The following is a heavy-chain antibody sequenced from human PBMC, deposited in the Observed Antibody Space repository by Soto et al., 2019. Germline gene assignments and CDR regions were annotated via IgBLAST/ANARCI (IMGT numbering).Heavy chain of an antibody. D-gene: IGHD1-1*01. J-gene: IGHJ3*02. CDR2: IRTYNGNT. CDR1: GYTFTTNG. CDR3: SRGTGTESDEFDI. Sequence: QVQLVQSGAEVKKPGASVKVSCKASGYTFTTNGVAWVRQAPGQGLEWMGWIRTYNGNTKSAQKLQGRVTMTTDTYTSTAYMELKCRRFDYKAVYYCSRGTGTESDEFDIWGQGTMVTVSS. V-gene: IGHV1-18*04.